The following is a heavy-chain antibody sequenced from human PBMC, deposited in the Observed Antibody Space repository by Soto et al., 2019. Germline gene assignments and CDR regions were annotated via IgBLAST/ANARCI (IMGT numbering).Heavy chain of an antibody. Sequence: VKFSCKASGYTFTSYYMHWVRQAPGQGLEWMGIINPSGGSTSYAQKFQGRVTMTRDTSTSTVYMELSSLRSEDTAVYYCARGGYIVVVTADDAFDIWGQGTMVTVSS. CDR3: ARGGYIVVVTADDAFDI. CDR1: GYTFTSYY. D-gene: IGHD2-21*02. V-gene: IGHV1-46*01. J-gene: IGHJ3*02. CDR2: INPSGGST.